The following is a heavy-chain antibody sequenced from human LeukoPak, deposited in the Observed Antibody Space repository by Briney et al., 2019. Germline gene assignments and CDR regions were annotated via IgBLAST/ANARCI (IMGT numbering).Heavy chain of an antibody. CDR3: ARDRLHCSGGSCYSGDYYFDY. Sequence: SETLSLTCTVSGGSISSYHWSWIRQPPGKGLEWIGYIYYSGSTDYNPSLKSRVTISVDTSKNQFSLKLSSVTAADTAVYYCARDRLHCSGGSCYSGDYYFDYWGQGTLVTVSP. CDR1: GGSISSYH. CDR2: IYYSGST. J-gene: IGHJ4*02. D-gene: IGHD2-15*01. V-gene: IGHV4-59*12.